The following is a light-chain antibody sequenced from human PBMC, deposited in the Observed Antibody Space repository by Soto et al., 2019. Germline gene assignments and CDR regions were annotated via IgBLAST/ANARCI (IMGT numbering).Light chain of an antibody. CDR2: EVT. CDR1: SRDIGNYNY. V-gene: IGLV2-14*01. J-gene: IGLJ1*01. CDR3: CSYAGSYTHV. Sequence: SALTQPASVSGSPGQSITISCTGTSRDIGNYNYVSWYQHHPGKAPKLMIYEVTSRPSGVSDRFSGSKSGNTASLTISGLQAEDEADYYCCSYAGSYTHVFGTGTKVTV.